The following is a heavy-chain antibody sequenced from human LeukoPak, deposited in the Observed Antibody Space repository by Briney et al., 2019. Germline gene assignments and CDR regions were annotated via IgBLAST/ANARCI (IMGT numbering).Heavy chain of an antibody. CDR1: GGSISSYY. D-gene: IGHD5-12*01. J-gene: IGHJ5*02. CDR2: ISASGSN. CDR3: ARGMAAAYDYNWFDP. Sequence: PSETLSLTCTVSGGSISSYYWSWIRQPAGKGLEWIGRISASGSNRYDPSLKSRVTMSVDTSKNQFSLKLTSVTAADTAVYFCARGMAAAYDYNWFDPWGQGTLVTVSS. V-gene: IGHV4-4*07.